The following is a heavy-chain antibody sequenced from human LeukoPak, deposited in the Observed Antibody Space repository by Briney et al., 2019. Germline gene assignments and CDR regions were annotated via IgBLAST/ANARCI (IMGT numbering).Heavy chain of an antibody. CDR3: VRHLSAGRPAFDI. CDR1: GGSINSYY. V-gene: IGHV4-59*08. D-gene: IGHD2-15*01. Sequence: PSETLSLTCTVSGGSINSYYWSWIRQPPGKGLEWIGYIYYSGSTTYNPSPKSRVTTSADTTNNKFSSKLTSLTAAATAVYYCVRHLSAGRPAFDIWGQGTMVTVSS. CDR2: IYYSGST. J-gene: IGHJ3*02.